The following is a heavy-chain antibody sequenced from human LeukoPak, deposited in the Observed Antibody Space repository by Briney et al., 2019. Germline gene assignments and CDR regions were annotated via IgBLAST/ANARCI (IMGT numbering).Heavy chain of an antibody. V-gene: IGHV4-38-2*02. D-gene: IGHD3-22*01. CDR2: IYHSGST. Sequence: PSETLSLTCTVSGYSISSGYYGGWTRQPPGKGLEWMGSIYHSGSTYYNPSLTSRVTISVDTPKTTFSLKLRSVTAADTAVYYCARKSAPYYYDSSGYYDYWGQGTLVTVSS. CDR1: GYSISSGYY. CDR3: ARKSAPYYYDSSGYYDY. J-gene: IGHJ4*02.